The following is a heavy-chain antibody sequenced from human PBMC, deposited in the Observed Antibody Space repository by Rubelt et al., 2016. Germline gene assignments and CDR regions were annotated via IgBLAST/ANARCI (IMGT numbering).Heavy chain of an antibody. V-gene: IGHV4-59*12. CDR3: ARGRTGGSRAASY. CDR2: INHSGST. CDR1: GGSTTNYY. J-gene: IGHJ4*02. Sequence: QVHLQESGPGLVKPSETLSLTCTVSGGSTTNYYWSWIRQPPGKGLEWIGEINHSGSTNYNPSLKSRVTISVDTSKNQFSLKLSSVTAADTAVYYCARGRTGGSRAASYWGQGTLVTVSA. D-gene: IGHD3-10*01.